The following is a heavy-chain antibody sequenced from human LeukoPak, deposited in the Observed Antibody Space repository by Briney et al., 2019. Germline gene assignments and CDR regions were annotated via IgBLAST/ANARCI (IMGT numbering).Heavy chain of an antibody. Sequence: SETLSLTCTVSGGSIATNNYYWGWIRQPAGKGLEWIGRIYTSGSTNYNPSLKSRVTISVDTSKNQFSLKLSSVTAADTAVYYCARGGGSNFDYWGQGTLVTVSS. CDR1: GGSIATNNYY. J-gene: IGHJ4*02. V-gene: IGHV4-61*02. CDR2: IYTSGST. CDR3: ARGGGSNFDY. D-gene: IGHD6-13*01.